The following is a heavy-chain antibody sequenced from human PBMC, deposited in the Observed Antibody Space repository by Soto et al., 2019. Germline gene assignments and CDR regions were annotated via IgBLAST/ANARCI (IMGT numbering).Heavy chain of an antibody. Sequence: EVQLVESGGGLVQPGGSLKLSCAASGFTFDDYTMHWVRQAPGKGLEWVSLISWDGGSTYYADSVKGRFTISRDNSKNSLYLQMNSLRTEDTALYYCAKGFSGSGDVWGQGTTVTVSS. J-gene: IGHJ6*02. CDR3: AKGFSGSGDV. V-gene: IGHV3-43*01. CDR2: ISWDGGST. D-gene: IGHD3-10*01. CDR1: GFTFDDYT.